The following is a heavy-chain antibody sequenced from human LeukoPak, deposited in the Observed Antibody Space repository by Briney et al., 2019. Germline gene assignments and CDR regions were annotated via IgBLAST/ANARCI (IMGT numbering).Heavy chain of an antibody. CDR2: INPDGSTI. CDR3: ARDSGHDAFDI. Sequence: PGGSLRLSCAASGFTFSNYWVHWVRQAPGKGLVWVSRINPDGSTINYADSVKGRFTISRDNAKHTLYLQMNRLRAEDTAVYYCARDSGHDAFDIWGQGTMVTVSS. V-gene: IGHV3-74*01. CDR1: GFTFSNYW. J-gene: IGHJ3*02.